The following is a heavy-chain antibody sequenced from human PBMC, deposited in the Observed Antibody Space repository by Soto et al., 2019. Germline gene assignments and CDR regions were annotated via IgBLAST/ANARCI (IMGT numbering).Heavy chain of an antibody. J-gene: IGHJ6*03. CDR2: IYYSGST. CDR1: GGSISSYY. Sequence: TSETLSLTCTVSGGSISSYYWSWIRQPPGKGLEWIGYIYYSGSTNYNPSLKSRVTISVDTSKNQFSLKLSSVTAADTAVYYCARLGYSGYVGYYYYYMDVWGKGTTVTVSS. V-gene: IGHV4-59*08. CDR3: ARLGYSGYVGYYYYYMDV. D-gene: IGHD5-12*01.